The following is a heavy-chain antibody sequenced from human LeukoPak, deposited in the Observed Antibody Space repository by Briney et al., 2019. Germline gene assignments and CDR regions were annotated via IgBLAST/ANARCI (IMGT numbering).Heavy chain of an antibody. J-gene: IGHJ4*02. CDR1: GGSFSGYY. Sequence: SETLSLTCAVYGGSFSGYYWSWIRQPPGKGLEWIGEINHSGSTNYNPSLKSRVTISVDTSKNQLSLKLSSVTAADTAVYYCARPVNCSSTSCHYYFDYWGQGTLVTVSS. V-gene: IGHV4-34*01. D-gene: IGHD2-2*01. CDR3: ARPVNCSSTSCHYYFDY. CDR2: INHSGST.